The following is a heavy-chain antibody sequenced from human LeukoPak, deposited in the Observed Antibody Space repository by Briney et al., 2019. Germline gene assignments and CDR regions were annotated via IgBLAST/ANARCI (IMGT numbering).Heavy chain of an antibody. Sequence: PGGSLRLSCAASGFTFSSYSMNWVRQAPGKGLEWVSYISSSSSTIYYADSVKGRFTISRDNAKNSLYLQMNSLRAEDTAVYYCAGTLLYDYGVFPWFDPWGQGTLVTVSS. CDR2: ISSSSSTI. V-gene: IGHV3-48*01. CDR3: AGTLLYDYGVFPWFDP. CDR1: GFTFSSYS. J-gene: IGHJ5*02. D-gene: IGHD4-17*01.